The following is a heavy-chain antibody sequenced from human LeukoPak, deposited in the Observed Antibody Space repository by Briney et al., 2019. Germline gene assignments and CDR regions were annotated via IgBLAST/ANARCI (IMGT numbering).Heavy chain of an antibody. Sequence: PGGSLRLSCAASGFTFSSYEMNWVRQAPGKGLEWVSYISSSGSTIYYADSVKGRFTISRDNAKNSLYLQMNSLRAEDTAVYYCARARYSSSWTGWFDPWGQGTLATVSS. CDR2: ISSSGSTI. V-gene: IGHV3-48*03. D-gene: IGHD6-13*01. CDR3: ARARYSSSWTGWFDP. CDR1: GFTFSSYE. J-gene: IGHJ5*02.